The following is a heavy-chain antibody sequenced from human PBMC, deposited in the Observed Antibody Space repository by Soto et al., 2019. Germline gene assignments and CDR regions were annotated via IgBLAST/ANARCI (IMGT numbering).Heavy chain of an antibody. V-gene: IGHV3-33*01. D-gene: IGHD1-26*01. CDR2: IWYDGSNK. Sequence: QVQLVESGGGVVQPGRSLRLSCAASGFTFSSYGMHWVRQAPGKGLEWVAVIWYDGSNKYYADSVKGRFTISRDNSKNTLYLQMNSLRAEDTAVYYCARDSVPAEVGNWFDPWGQGTLVTVSS. CDR1: GFTFSSYG. J-gene: IGHJ5*02. CDR3: ARDSVPAEVGNWFDP.